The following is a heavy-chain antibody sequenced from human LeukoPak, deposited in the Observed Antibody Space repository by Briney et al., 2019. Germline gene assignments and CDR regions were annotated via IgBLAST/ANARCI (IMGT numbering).Heavy chain of an antibody. D-gene: IGHD6-13*01. Sequence: SETLSLTCTVSGGSISSYYWSWIRQPPGKGLEWIGYIYYSGSTNYNPSLKSRVTISVDTSKNQFSLKLSSVAAADTAVYYCATLEDSTYYFDYWGQGILVTVSS. J-gene: IGHJ4*02. CDR3: ATLEDSTYYFDY. CDR1: GGSISSYY. V-gene: IGHV4-59*01. CDR2: IYYSGST.